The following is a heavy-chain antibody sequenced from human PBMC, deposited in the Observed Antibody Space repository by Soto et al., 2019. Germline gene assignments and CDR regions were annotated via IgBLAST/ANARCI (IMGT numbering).Heavy chain of an antibody. V-gene: IGHV4-34*01. J-gene: IGHJ6*03. CDR1: GGSFCGYD. CDR2: INHSGST. Sequence: SETLSLTCAVYGGSFCGYDWSWIRQPPGKGLEWIGEINHSGSTNYNPSLKSRVTISVDTSKNQFSLKLSSVTAADTAVYYCARGGTCLGTSCPRAGYYYYYYMDVWGKGTTVTVSS. D-gene: IGHD2-2*01. CDR3: ARGGTCLGTSCPRAGYYYYYYMDV.